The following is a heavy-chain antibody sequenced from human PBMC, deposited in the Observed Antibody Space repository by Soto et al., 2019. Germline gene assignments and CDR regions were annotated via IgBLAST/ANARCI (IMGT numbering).Heavy chain of an antibody. J-gene: IGHJ4*02. Sequence: GXSVKGSCKVSGYTLTELSMHWVRQAPGKGLEWMGGFDPEDGETIYAQKFQGRVTMTEDTSTDTAYMELSSLRSEDTAVYYCARSHSSSWYNFDYWGQGTLVTVSS. CDR1: GYTLTELS. CDR3: ARSHSSSWYNFDY. D-gene: IGHD6-13*01. V-gene: IGHV1-24*01. CDR2: FDPEDGET.